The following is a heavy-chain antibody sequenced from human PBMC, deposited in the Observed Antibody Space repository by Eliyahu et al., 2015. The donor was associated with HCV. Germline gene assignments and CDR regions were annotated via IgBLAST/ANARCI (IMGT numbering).Heavy chain of an antibody. Sequence: QVQLQESGPGLVKPSQTLSLTCTVSGGSISSGIYSWNWIRQPAGKGLEWIGRIYPSGNTSYNPPLKSRVTISIDTSKNQFSLNLTSVTAADTAVYYCARDRTDVVVGWFDPWGQGTLVTVSS. CDR3: ARDRTDVVVGWFDP. V-gene: IGHV4-61*02. J-gene: IGHJ5*02. CDR1: GGSISSGIYS. CDR2: IYPSGNT. D-gene: IGHD2-15*01.